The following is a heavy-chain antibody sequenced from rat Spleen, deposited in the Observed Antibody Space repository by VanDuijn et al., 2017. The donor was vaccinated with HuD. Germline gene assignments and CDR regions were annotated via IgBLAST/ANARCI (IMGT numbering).Heavy chain of an antibody. D-gene: IGHD1-1*01. CDR1: GYSITSSY. J-gene: IGHJ2*01. Sequence: VQLKESGPGLVKPSQSLSLTCSVTGYSITSSYRWNWIRKFPGNRMEWIGHISYSGSTTNNPSLKSRISITRHTSKNQFFLQLSSVTTEDTATYYCARYYSASFDYWGQGLMVTVSS. CDR3: ARYYSASFDY. V-gene: IGHV3-1*01. CDR2: ISYSGST.